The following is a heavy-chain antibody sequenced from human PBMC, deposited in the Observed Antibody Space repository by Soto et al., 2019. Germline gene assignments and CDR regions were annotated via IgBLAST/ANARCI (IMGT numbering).Heavy chain of an antibody. CDR1: GGSISGYY. D-gene: IGHD3-3*01. CDR2: IYYSGST. V-gene: IGHV4-59*01. J-gene: IGHJ4*02. CDR3: ARSGGDYDFWSGPTNFDY. Sequence: SETLSLTCTVSGGSISGYYWSWIRQPPGKGLEWIGYIYYSGSTNYNPSLKSRVTISVDTSKNQFSLKLSSVTAADTAVYYCARSGGDYDFWSGPTNFDYWGQGTLVTVSS.